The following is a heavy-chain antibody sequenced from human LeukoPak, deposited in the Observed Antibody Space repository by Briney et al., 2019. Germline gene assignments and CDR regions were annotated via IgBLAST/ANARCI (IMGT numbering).Heavy chain of an antibody. D-gene: IGHD6-19*01. Sequence: GASVKVSCKASGYTFTSYYMHWVRQAPGQGLEWMGIINPSGGSTSYAQKFQGRVTMTRDTSTSTVYMELSSLRSEDTAVYYCARASYSSGWYEGGTFDYWGQGTLVTVSS. CDR3: ARASYSSGWYEGGTFDY. V-gene: IGHV1-46*01. CDR2: INPSGGST. J-gene: IGHJ4*02. CDR1: GYTFTSYY.